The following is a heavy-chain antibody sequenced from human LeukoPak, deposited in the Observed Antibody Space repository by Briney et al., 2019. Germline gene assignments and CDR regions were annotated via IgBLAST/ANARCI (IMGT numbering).Heavy chain of an antibody. Sequence: SETLSLTCTVSGGSITSHHWSWIRQPPGKGLEWIGNVYYSGTTIYNPSLKSRVTISVDAAKNQFSLRLSSVTAADAAVYYCASDSSGYHWFDYWGQGTLVTVSS. CDR2: VYYSGTT. V-gene: IGHV4-59*11. CDR1: GGSITSHH. J-gene: IGHJ4*02. D-gene: IGHD3-22*01. CDR3: ASDSSGYHWFDY.